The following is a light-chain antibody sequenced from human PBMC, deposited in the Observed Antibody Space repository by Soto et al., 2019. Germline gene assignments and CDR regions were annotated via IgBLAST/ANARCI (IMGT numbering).Light chain of an antibody. CDR3: QQYRGSSRT. CDR1: QSVSSIY. V-gene: IGKV3-20*01. J-gene: IGKJ1*01. CDR2: GAS. Sequence: EIVLTQSPGTLSLSPGERATLSCRASQSVSSIYLAWYQQKSGQAPRLLMYGASNRATGVPDRFSASGSGTDFSLTISSLEPEDYAVYYCQQYRGSSRTFGQGTKVDIK.